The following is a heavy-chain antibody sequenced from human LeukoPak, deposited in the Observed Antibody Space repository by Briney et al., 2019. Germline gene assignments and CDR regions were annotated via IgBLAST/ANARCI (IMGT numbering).Heavy chain of an antibody. CDR1: GFTFSSYA. V-gene: IGHV3-23*01. J-gene: IGHJ4*02. CDR2: ISGSGGST. D-gene: IGHD2-2*02. Sequence: SGGSLRLSCAASGFTFSSYAMSWVRQAPGKGLEWVSAISGSGGSTYYADSVKGRFTISRDNSKNTLYLQMNSLRAEDTAVYYCAKDTGPATAIFGEIGDYWGQGTLVTVSS. CDR3: AKDTGPATAIFGEIGDY.